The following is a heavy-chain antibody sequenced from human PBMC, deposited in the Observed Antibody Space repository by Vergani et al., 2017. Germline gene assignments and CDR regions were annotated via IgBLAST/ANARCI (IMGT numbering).Heavy chain of an antibody. CDR2: IYYSGST. D-gene: IGHD6-19*01. J-gene: IGHJ5*02. CDR1: GASIRSSNYY. Sequence: QLQLQESCPGLVKPSATLSLTCSVSGASIRSSNYYLGWIRQPPGKGLEWIASIYYSGSTYYNPSLKSRVTISVDTSKNQFSLKLCSVTAADTAVYFCARHSTVEWLVKLGWIDPWGQGILVTVSS. V-gene: IGHV4-39*01. CDR3: ARHSTVEWLVKLGWIDP.